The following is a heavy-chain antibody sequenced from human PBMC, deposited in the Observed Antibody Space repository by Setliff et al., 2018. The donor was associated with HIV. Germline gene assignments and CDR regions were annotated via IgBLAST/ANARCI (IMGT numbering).Heavy chain of an antibody. CDR3: VRASYSSSWYNIRPFDF. Sequence: LRLSCAASGFTFSSYGMHWVRQAPGKGLEWVAFISYDGNNKYYADSVKGRFTISRDNSKNTLYLQMNSLRVEDTAVYYCVRASYSSSWYNIRPFDFWAQGTLVTVSS. J-gene: IGHJ4*02. CDR1: GFTFSSYG. CDR2: ISYDGNNK. D-gene: IGHD6-13*01. V-gene: IGHV3-30*03.